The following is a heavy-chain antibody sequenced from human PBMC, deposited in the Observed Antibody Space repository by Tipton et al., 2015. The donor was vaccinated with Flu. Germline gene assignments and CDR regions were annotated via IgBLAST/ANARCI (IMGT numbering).Heavy chain of an antibody. CDR3: ARGDCSSTSCLDY. CDR1: GGSISSHY. V-gene: IGHV4-59*11. Sequence: LRLSCTVSGGSISSHYWSWIRQPPGKGLEWIGYIYYSGSTNYNPSLKSRVTISADTSNNQFSLKLSSVTAADTAVYYCARGDCSSTSCLDYWGQGTLVTVSS. D-gene: IGHD2-2*01. J-gene: IGHJ4*02. CDR2: IYYSGST.